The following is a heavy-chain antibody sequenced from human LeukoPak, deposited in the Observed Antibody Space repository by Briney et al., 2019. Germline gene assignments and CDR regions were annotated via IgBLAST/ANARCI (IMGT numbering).Heavy chain of an antibody. J-gene: IGHJ4*02. V-gene: IGHV3-23*01. Sequence: GGSLRLSCAASGFTFSSYAMSWVRQAPGRGLEWVSGISGSGGGGLEWVSGISDRGGSTYYADAVKGRFTISRDNSKNTLYLQMNSLRVEDTAVYYCARVNSGWYYFDYWGQGTLVTVSS. CDR1: GFTFSSYA. D-gene: IGHD6-19*01. CDR3: ARVNSGWYYFDY. CDR2: ISDRGGST.